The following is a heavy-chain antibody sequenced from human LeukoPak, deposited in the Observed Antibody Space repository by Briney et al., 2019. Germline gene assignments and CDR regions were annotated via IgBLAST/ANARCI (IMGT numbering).Heavy chain of an antibody. D-gene: IGHD4-17*01. Sequence: GRSLRLSCAASGFTFSNYAMSWVRQAPGKGLEWVSDIGGSGGGTYYADSVKGRFTISRDSFKNTLYLQMNSLTPEDTALYYCAKDLYGSYAMDVWGQGTTVTVSS. CDR2: IGGSGGGT. V-gene: IGHV3-23*01. CDR1: GFTFSNYA. CDR3: AKDLYGSYAMDV. J-gene: IGHJ6*02.